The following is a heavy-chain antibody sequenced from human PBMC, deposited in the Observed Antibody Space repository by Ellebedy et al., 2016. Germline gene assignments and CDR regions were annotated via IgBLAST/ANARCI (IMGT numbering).Heavy chain of an antibody. Sequence: ASVTVSCKASVYSFTFYAIHWVRPAPGQRLEWMGWINAGNGRTQYSQKFQGRVTITRDTTATTAYIELSSLRSEDTAIYYSARDYLYGSGSNYNDDYFDYWGQGTLVTVSS. CDR2: INAGNGRT. CDR3: ARDYLYGSGSNYNDDYFDY. D-gene: IGHD3-10*01. CDR1: VYSFTFYA. V-gene: IGHV1-3*01. J-gene: IGHJ4*02.